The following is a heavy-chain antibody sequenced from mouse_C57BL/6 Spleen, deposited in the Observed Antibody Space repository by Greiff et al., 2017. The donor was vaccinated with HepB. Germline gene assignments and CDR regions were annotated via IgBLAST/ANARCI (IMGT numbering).Heavy chain of an antibody. CDR2: IDPSDSET. J-gene: IGHJ2*01. V-gene: IGHV1-52*01. Sequence: QVQLQQPGAELVRPGSSVKLSCKASGYTFTSYWMHWVKQRPIQGLEWIGNIDPSDSETHYNQKFKDKATLTVDKSSSTAYMQLSRLTSEDSAVYYCARSGGYLDYWGQSTTLTVSS. CDR3: ARSGGYLDY. D-gene: IGHD3-2*02. CDR1: GYTFTSYW.